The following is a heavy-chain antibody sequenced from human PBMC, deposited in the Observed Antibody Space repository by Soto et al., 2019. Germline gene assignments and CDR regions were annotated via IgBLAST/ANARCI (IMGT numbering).Heavy chain of an antibody. CDR3: ARVRGTAGKRYFDY. V-gene: IGHV4-59*01. CDR1: GGSMIAYY. J-gene: IGHJ4*02. Sequence: KTSETLSLTCTVSGGSMIAYYWNWMRQPPGKGLQWIGYTYYSGSTTYNPSLKSRVTISVDSSKNQFSLKLDSATPADTAVYYCARVRGTAGKRYFDYWGPGTLVTVSS. CDR2: TYYSGST. D-gene: IGHD6-13*01.